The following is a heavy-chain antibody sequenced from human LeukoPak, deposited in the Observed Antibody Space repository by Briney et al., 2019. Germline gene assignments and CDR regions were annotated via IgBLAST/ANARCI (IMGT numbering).Heavy chain of an antibody. Sequence: PSETLSLTCTVSGGSISSSSYYWGWIRQPPGKGLEWIGSIYYSGGTYYNPSLKSRVTISVDTSKNQFSLKLSSVTAADTAVYYCARHVPQWLEDNWFDPWGQGTLVTVSS. CDR2: IYYSGGT. V-gene: IGHV4-39*01. D-gene: IGHD6-19*01. J-gene: IGHJ5*02. CDR1: GGSISSSSYY. CDR3: ARHVPQWLEDNWFDP.